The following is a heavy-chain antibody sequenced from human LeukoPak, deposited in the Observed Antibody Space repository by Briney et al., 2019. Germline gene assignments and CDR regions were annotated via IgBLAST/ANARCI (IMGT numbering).Heavy chain of an antibody. Sequence: SETLSLTCTVSGYSISSGYYWGWIRQPPGKGLEWIGSIYHSGSTYYNPSLKSRVTISVDTSKNQFSLKLSSVTAADTAVYYCARQWLANYFDYWGQGTLVTVSS. J-gene: IGHJ4*02. CDR3: ARQWLANYFDY. CDR1: GYSISSGYY. V-gene: IGHV4-38-2*02. CDR2: IYHSGST. D-gene: IGHD6-19*01.